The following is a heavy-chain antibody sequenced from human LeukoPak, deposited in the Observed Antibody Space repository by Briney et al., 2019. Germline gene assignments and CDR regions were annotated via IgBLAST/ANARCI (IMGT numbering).Heavy chain of an antibody. CDR2: LTSSGAST. J-gene: IGHJ4*02. Sequence: TGGSLRLSCAASGFTFTHYGMNWVRQAPGKGLEWVSGLTSSGASTYYADSVKGRFTISRDNSKNTVYLQINNLTAEDTAVYYCGRDSRWAQPDYWGQGTLVTVSS. CDR1: GFTFTHYG. D-gene: IGHD5-24*01. V-gene: IGHV3-23*01. CDR3: GRDSRWAQPDY.